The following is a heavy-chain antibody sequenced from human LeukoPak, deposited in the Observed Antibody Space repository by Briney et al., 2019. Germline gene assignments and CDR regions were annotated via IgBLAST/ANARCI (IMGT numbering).Heavy chain of an antibody. Sequence: GGSLRLSCAASGFTFSSYSMNWVRQAPGKGLEWVSSISSSSSYIYYADSVKGRFTISRDNAKNSLYLQMNSLRAGDTAVYYCARESFRMRESKTWFDPWGQGTLVTVSS. CDR2: ISSSSSYI. D-gene: IGHD2-15*01. V-gene: IGHV3-21*01. CDR1: GFTFSSYS. J-gene: IGHJ5*02. CDR3: ARESFRMRESKTWFDP.